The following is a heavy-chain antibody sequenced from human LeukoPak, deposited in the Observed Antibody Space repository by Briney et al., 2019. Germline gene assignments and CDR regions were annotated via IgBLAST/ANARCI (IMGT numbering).Heavy chain of an antibody. D-gene: IGHD3-3*01. J-gene: IGHJ4*02. Sequence: ASVTVSFTASGGTFSSYAISWVRQAPGQGLEWMGGIIPIFGTANYAQKFQGRVTITADESTSTAYMELSSLRSEDTAVYYCARGIDFWSGYLYDYWGQGTLVTVSS. CDR2: IIPIFGTA. CDR3: ARGIDFWSGYLYDY. CDR1: GGTFSSYA. V-gene: IGHV1-69*13.